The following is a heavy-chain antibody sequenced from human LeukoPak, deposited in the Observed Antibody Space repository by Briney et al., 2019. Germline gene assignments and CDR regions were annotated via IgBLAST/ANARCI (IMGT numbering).Heavy chain of an antibody. Sequence: SETLSLTCTVSGDSISSYYWSWIRQPPGKGLEWIGYIYYTGSTNYSPSLKSRVTISVDTSKNQFSLKLTSVTAADTAVYYCARDSSGWYRWFDPWGQGTLVTVSS. J-gene: IGHJ5*02. CDR3: ARDSSGWYRWFDP. CDR1: GDSISSYY. V-gene: IGHV4-59*01. D-gene: IGHD6-19*01. CDR2: IYYTGST.